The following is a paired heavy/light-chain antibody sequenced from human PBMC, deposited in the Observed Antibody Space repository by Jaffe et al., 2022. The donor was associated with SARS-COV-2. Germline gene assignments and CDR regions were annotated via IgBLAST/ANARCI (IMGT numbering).Light chain of an antibody. CDR2: EVS. CDR1: SSDVGAYDY. CDR3: TSYAGTDNFPYV. Sequence: QSALTQPPSASGSPGQSVTISCTGTSSDVGAYDYVSWYQHHPGKAPRFIIYEVSRRPAGVPDRFSGSKSGNTASLTVSGLQAEDEADYYCTSYAGTDNFPYVFGTGTKVTVL. V-gene: IGLV2-8*01. J-gene: IGLJ1*01.
Heavy chain of an antibody. CDR1: GFALSSSG. Sequence: QVRLVESGGGVVQPGTSLRLSCAASGFALSSSGMHWVRQAPGKGLEWVSIIKVDGTTKYYVDSVKGRFAISRDIFKNTLYLQMNSLRAEDTAVYYCGKDRPGEPEFWGRGTLVTVSS. J-gene: IGHJ4*02. D-gene: IGHD7-27*01. V-gene: IGHV3-30*18. CDR2: IKVDGTTK. CDR3: GKDRPGEPEF.